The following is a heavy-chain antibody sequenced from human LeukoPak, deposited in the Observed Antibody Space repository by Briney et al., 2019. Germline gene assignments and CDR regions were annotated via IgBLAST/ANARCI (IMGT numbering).Heavy chain of an antibody. V-gene: IGHV1-69*10. CDR3: AGIPVFGVVLHQEPV. CDR2: FIPVLGTA. Sequence: SVKVSCKASGGTFSDYALNWVRQAPGQGLEWMGVFIPVLGTANSTQNFQDRVTITADISTNTVYMELSSLRSEDTAVYFCAGIPVFGVVLHQEPVWGKGTTVTVS. J-gene: IGHJ6*03. CDR1: GGTFSDYA. D-gene: IGHD3-3*01.